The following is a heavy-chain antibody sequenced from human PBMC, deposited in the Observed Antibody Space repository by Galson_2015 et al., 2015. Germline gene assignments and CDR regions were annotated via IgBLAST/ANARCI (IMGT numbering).Heavy chain of an antibody. CDR3: ARDLGDYVWGSYQAFDI. CDR2: ISYDGSNK. V-gene: IGHV3-30-3*01. Sequence: SLRLSCAASGFTFNSYAMHWVRQAPGKGLEWVAVISYDGSNKYYADSVKGRFTISRDNSKNTLYLQMNSLRAEDTAVYYCARDLGDYVWGSYQAFDIWGQGTMVTVSS. J-gene: IGHJ3*02. CDR1: GFTFNSYA. D-gene: IGHD3-16*02.